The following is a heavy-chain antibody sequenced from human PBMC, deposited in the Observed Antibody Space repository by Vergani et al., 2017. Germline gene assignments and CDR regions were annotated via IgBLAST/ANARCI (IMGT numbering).Heavy chain of an antibody. J-gene: IGHJ4*02. Sequence: EVQLLEYGGGLVQPGGSLRLSCAASGFTFSSYAMSWVRQAPGKGLEWVSAISGSGGSTYYADSVKGRFTISRDNSKNTLYLQMNSLRAEDTAVYYCAKLACSSTSCWYYFDYWGQGTLVTVSS. V-gene: IGHV3-23*01. CDR2: ISGSGGST. CDR1: GFTFSSYA. CDR3: AKLACSSTSCWYYFDY. D-gene: IGHD2-2*01.